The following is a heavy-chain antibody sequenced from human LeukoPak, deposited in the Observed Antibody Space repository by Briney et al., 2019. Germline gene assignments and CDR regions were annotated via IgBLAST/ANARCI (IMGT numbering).Heavy chain of an antibody. D-gene: IGHD5-12*01. CDR2: ISRNGGST. Sequence: PGGSLRLSCAASGFTFDSYAMHWVRQAPGKGLEYDSAISRNGGSTFYANSVKGRFTISRDNSKNTLYLQMGSLRAEDTAVYYCARGGRGHDFSPNYYYGLDVWGQGTTVTVSS. CDR3: ARGGRGHDFSPNYYYGLDV. V-gene: IGHV3-64*01. J-gene: IGHJ6*02. CDR1: GFTFDSYA.